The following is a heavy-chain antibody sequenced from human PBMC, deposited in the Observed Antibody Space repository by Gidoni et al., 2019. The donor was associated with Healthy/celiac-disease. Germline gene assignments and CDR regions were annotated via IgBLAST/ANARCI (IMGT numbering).Heavy chain of an antibody. J-gene: IGHJ3*02. Sequence: QVQLQESGPGLVKPSETLSLTCTVSGGSISSYYWSWIRQPPGKGLEWIGYIYYSGGTNYNPPLKSRVTISVDTSKNQFSLKLSSVTAADTAVYYWAREHSSDAFDIWGQGTMVTVSS. CDR1: GGSISSYY. D-gene: IGHD6-13*01. CDR2: IYYSGGT. CDR3: AREHSSDAFDI. V-gene: IGHV4-59*01.